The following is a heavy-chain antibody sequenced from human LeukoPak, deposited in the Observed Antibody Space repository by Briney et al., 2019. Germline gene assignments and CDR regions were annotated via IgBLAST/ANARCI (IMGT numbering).Heavy chain of an antibody. V-gene: IGHV3-33*01. J-gene: IGHJ6*02. CDR1: GFTFSSYG. CDR3: TREMYTVTNYYYYGMDV. D-gene: IGHD4-17*01. Sequence: GRSLRLSCAASGFTFSSYGMHWVSHAPGKGLEWVAVIWYDGSNKYYTDAVKGRFTISRDNSKNTLYLQMNSLRAEDTAVYYCTREMYTVTNYYYYGMDVWGQGTTVTVSS. CDR2: IWYDGSNK.